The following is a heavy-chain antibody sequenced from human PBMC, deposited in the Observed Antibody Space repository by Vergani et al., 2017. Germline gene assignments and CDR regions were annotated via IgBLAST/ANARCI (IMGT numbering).Heavy chain of an antibody. CDR2: IYPADSDT. CDR1: EYSFGNYW. CDR3: ARHTTYTDS. V-gene: IGHV5-51*01. D-gene: IGHD1-1*01. J-gene: IGHJ4*02. Sequence: EVELVPSRPEMRKPGESLKISCKGSEYSFGNYWIGWVRQMPGKGLEWMGIIYPADSDTRYSPSFQGQVTIAADKSISTAFLQWDSLKASDTALYYCARHTTYTDSWGQGTLVTVSS.